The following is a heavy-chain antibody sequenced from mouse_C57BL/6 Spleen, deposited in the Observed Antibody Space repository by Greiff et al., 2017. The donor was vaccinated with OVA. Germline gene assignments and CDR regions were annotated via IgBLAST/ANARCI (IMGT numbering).Heavy chain of an antibody. CDR2: IWRAGST. D-gene: IGHD1-1*01. J-gene: IGHJ4*01. CDR3: AKKSGSSYAMDY. CDR1: GFSLTSYG. V-gene: IGHV2-5*01. Sequence: QVQLQQSGPGLVQPSQSLSITCTVSGFSLTSYGVHWVRQSPGQGLEWLGVIWRAGSTAYNAAFMSRLSITKDNSKSQVFFKMNSLQADDTAIYYCAKKSGSSYAMDYWGQGTSVTVSS.